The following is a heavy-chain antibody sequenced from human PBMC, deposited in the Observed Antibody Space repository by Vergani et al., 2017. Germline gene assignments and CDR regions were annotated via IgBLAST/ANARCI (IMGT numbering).Heavy chain of an antibody. V-gene: IGHV4-39*07. Sequence: QLQLQESGPGLVKPSETLSLTCTVSGGSISSSSYYWGWIRQPPGKGLEWIGSIYYSGSTYYNPSLKSRVTISVDTSKNQFSLKLSSVTAADTAVYYCAREKATLPVGFDYWGQGTLVTVSS. CDR1: GGSISSSSYY. CDR2: IYYSGST. CDR3: AREKATLPVGFDY. D-gene: IGHD2/OR15-2a*01. J-gene: IGHJ4*02.